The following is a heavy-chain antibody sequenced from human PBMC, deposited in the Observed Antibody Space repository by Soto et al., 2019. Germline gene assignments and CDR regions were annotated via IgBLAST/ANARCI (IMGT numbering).Heavy chain of an antibody. CDR2: ISAHNGNT. CDR3: ARGRYGDY. V-gene: IGHV1-18*01. D-gene: IGHD1-1*01. J-gene: IGHJ4*02. CDR1: GYAFTTYG. Sequence: QVHLVQSGAAVKKPGASVKVSCKGSGYAFTTYGITWVRQAPGQVLEWMGWISAHNGNTNYAKKLQGRVTVTRDTCTSTAYMELRRLRSDDTAVYYCARGRYGDYWGQGALVTGSS.